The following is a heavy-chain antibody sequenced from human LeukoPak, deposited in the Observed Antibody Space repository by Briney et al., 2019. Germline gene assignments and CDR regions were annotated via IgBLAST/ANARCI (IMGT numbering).Heavy chain of an antibody. V-gene: IGHV5-51*01. CDR1: GYIFTSYW. J-gene: IGHJ3*02. CDR3: ARPTKGGRFGDHAFDI. D-gene: IGHD3-10*01. Sequence: GESLKISCKGCGYIFTSYWIGWVRQMPGKGLEWMGIIYPGDSDTKYSPSFQGQVTISADKSINTAYLQWSSLKASDTAMYYCARPTKGGRFGDHAFDIWGQGTMATVSS. CDR2: IYPGDSDT.